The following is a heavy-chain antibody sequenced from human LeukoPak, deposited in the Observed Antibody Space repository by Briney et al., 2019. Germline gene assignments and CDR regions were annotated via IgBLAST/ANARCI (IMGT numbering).Heavy chain of an antibody. D-gene: IGHD5-12*01. Sequence: GGSLRLSCAASGFTFSSYGMHWVRQAPGKGLEWVAFIRYDGSNKYYADSVKGRFTISRDNSKNTLYLQMNSLRAEDTAVYYCAKGRISGYDLPALDPWGQGTLVTVSS. CDR2: IRYDGSNK. V-gene: IGHV3-30*02. CDR3: AKGRISGYDLPALDP. CDR1: GFTFSSYG. J-gene: IGHJ5*02.